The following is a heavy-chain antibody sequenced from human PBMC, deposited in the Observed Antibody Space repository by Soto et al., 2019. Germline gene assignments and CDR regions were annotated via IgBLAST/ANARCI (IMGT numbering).Heavy chain of an antibody. CDR1: GFTFSSYA. J-gene: IGHJ4*02. CDR2: ISGSGGST. Sequence: GGSLRLSCAASGFTFSSYAMSWVRQAPGKGLEWVSAISGSGGSTYYADSVKGRFTISRDNSKSTLYLQMNSLRAEDTAVYYCAKDSRFLYYFDYWGQGTLVTVSS. V-gene: IGHV3-23*01. CDR3: AKDSRFLYYFDY.